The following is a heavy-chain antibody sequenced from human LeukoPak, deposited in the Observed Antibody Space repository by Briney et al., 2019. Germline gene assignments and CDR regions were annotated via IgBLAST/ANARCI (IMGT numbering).Heavy chain of an antibody. CDR1: GLSISDYW. V-gene: IGHV3-74*01. Sequence: GGSLRLSCAASGLSISDYWMHWVRQAPGKGPVWVARINSDGSSVRYADSVKGRFTISRDNAKNTLHLQMNSLRAEDTAVYHCICSNPTSDYWGQGTLVTVSS. CDR2: INSDGSSV. J-gene: IGHJ4*02. D-gene: IGHD3-10*02. CDR3: ICSNPTSDY.